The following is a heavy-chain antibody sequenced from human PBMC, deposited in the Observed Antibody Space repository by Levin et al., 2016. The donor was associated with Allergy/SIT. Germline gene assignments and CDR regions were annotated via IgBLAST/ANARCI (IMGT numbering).Heavy chain of an antibody. CDR2: IRSSGSST. V-gene: IGHV3-23*01. D-gene: IGHD3-22*01. CDR3: AKLLPGGYDY. Sequence: VRQAPGKGLEWVSTIRSSGSSTYYADSVKGRFTISRDNSKNTLYLQMNSLRAEDTAVYYCAKLLPGGYDYWGQGTLVTVSS. J-gene: IGHJ4*02.